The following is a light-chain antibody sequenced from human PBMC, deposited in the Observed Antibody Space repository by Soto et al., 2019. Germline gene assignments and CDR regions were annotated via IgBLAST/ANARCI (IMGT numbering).Light chain of an antibody. Sequence: EIVLTQSPGTLSLSPGERATLSCRASQSVSSSYLAWYQQKPGQAPRLLIYGASSRATGIPDRFSGSGSGRDFTLTISRLEPEDVAEYYCQRYGSSRTFGQGTKVEIK. CDR2: GAS. CDR3: QRYGSSRT. CDR1: QSVSSSY. J-gene: IGKJ1*01. V-gene: IGKV3-20*01.